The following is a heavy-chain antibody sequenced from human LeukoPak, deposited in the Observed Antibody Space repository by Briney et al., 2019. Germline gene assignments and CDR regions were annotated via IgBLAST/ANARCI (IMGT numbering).Heavy chain of an antibody. CDR2: IYTSGST. CDR1: GGSISSYY. V-gene: IGHV4-4*07. J-gene: IGHJ4*02. Sequence: SETLSLTCTVSGGSISSYYWSWIRQPAGKGLEWIGRIYTSGSTNYNPSLKSRVTMSVDMSKNQFSLKLSSVTAADTAVYYCARDLVSGYYGSGSYSYYFDYWGQGTLVTVSS. D-gene: IGHD3-10*01. CDR3: ARDLVSGYYGSGSYSYYFDY.